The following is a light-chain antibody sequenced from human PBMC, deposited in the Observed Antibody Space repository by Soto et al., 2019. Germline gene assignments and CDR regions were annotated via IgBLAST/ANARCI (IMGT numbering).Light chain of an antibody. V-gene: IGLV2-11*01. CDR2: DVS. CDR3: CSYAGTYTGV. J-gene: IGLJ1*01. CDR1: SSDVGRYSY. Sequence: ALAQPRSVSGSPGQSVSISCTGTSSDVGRYSYVSWYQQHPGKAPKLMIYDVSERPSGVPDRFSGSKSGNTASLTISGLQAEDEADYYCCSYAGTYTGVFGTGTKVTVL.